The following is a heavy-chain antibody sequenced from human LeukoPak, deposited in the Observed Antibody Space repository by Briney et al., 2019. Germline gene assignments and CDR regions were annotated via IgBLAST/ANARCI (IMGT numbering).Heavy chain of an antibody. V-gene: IGHV3-74*01. D-gene: IGHD2-2*01. CDR2: ISRDGSST. CDR3: ARGDCGSTSCNWFDP. J-gene: IGHJ5*02. Sequence: GGSLRLSCAASGFTFSSHWMRWVRRAPGKGLVWVSGISRDGSSTNYADSVKGRFTISRDNAKNTLYLQMYSLSAEDTAVYYCARGDCGSTSCNWFDPWGQGTLVTVSS. CDR1: GFTFSSHW.